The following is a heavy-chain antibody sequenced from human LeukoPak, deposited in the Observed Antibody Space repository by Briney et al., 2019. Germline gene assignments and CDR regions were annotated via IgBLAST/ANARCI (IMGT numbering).Heavy chain of an antibody. Sequence: GGSLRLSCAASGFTFSSYSMNWVRQAPGKGLEWVSSISSSSSYIYYADSVKGRFTISRDNAKNSLYLQTNSLRAEDTAVYYCARQWQLADLLDYWGQGTLVTVSS. V-gene: IGHV3-21*01. CDR1: GFTFSSYS. CDR3: ARQWQLADLLDY. CDR2: ISSSSSYI. D-gene: IGHD6-13*01. J-gene: IGHJ4*02.